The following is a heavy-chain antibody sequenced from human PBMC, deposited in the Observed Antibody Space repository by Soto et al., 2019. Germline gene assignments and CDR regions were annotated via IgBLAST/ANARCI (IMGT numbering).Heavy chain of an antibody. CDR3: ARVRGGGSECFFDY. CDR1: GYTFTRYN. CDR2: INPSGGTT. D-gene: IGHD2-15*01. Sequence: VKVSCKASGYTFTRYNVHWVRQAPGQGLEWMAIINPSGGTTYYVQKFEGRVTLTTDTSTSTVYMELSSLRSDDTAVYYCARVRGGGSECFFDYWGEGTLVTVSS. J-gene: IGHJ4*02. V-gene: IGHV1-46*01.